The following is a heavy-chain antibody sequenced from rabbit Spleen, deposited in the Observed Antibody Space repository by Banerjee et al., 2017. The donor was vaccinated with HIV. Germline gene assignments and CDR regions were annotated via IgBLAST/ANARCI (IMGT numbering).Heavy chain of an antibody. CDR2: VYAGSSGST. CDR1: GFSFNSGYD. CDR3: ARDDSDTVGYQFNL. V-gene: IGHV1S40*01. D-gene: IGHD1-1*01. J-gene: IGHJ4*01. Sequence: ESGGGLVKPGASLTLTCKASGFSFNSGYDMCWVRQAPGKGLEWIACVYAGSSGSTYSATWAKGRFTISKTSSTTVTLQMTSLTAADTATYFCARDDSDTVGYQFNLWGPGTLVTVS.